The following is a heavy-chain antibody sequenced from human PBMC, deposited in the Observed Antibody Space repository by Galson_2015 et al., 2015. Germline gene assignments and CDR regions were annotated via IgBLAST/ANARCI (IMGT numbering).Heavy chain of an antibody. D-gene: IGHD2-2*01. J-gene: IGHJ3*02. V-gene: IGHV1-46*01. CDR2: INPSGGST. Sequence: SVKVSCKASGYTFTSYYMHWVRQAPGQGLEWMGIINPSGGSTSYAQKFQGRVTMTRDTSTSTVYMELSSLRSEDTAVYYCAREHVVVPARNDAFDIWGQGTMVTVSS. CDR3: AREHVVVPARNDAFDI. CDR1: GYTFTSYY.